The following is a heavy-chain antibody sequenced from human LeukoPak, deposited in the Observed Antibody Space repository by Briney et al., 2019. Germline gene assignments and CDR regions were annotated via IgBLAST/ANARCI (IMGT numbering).Heavy chain of an antibody. D-gene: IGHD1-26*01. Sequence: GGTLRLSCAASGFTFSSYEMNWVRQAPGKGLEWVSYISSSGSTIYYADSVKGRFTISRDNAKNSLYLQLNSLRAEDTAVYYCARSLVVGATYPYHWGQGTLVTVSS. CDR3: ARSLVVGATYPYH. CDR2: ISSSGSTI. V-gene: IGHV3-48*03. CDR1: GFTFSSYE. J-gene: IGHJ5*02.